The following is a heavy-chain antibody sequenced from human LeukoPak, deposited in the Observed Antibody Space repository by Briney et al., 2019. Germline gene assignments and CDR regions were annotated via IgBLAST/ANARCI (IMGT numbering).Heavy chain of an antibody. CDR1: GGSFSGYY. V-gene: IGHV4-59*01. J-gene: IGHJ5*02. D-gene: IGHD1-26*01. CDR2: IYYSGST. Sequence: SETLSLTCAVYGGSFSGYYWSWIRQPPGKGLEWIGYIYYSGSTTYNPSLKSRLTMSVDTSKTQFSLKLFSVTAADTAVYYCARSSIGRGWFAPWGQGTLVTVSS. CDR3: ARSSIGRGWFAP.